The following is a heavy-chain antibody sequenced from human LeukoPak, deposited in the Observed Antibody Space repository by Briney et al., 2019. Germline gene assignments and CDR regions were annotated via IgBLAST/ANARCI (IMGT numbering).Heavy chain of an antibody. V-gene: IGHV3-74*01. Sequence: GGSLRLSCAASGFTFSSYWMHWVRQAPGKGLVWVSRIISDGSGTSYADSVKGRFTIFRDNAKNTLYLQMNNLRAEDTAVYYCARDNAVTSGYGMDVWGQGTSVTVSS. J-gene: IGHJ6*02. CDR3: ARDNAVTSGYGMDV. D-gene: IGHD4-17*01. CDR2: IISDGSGT. CDR1: GFTFSSYW.